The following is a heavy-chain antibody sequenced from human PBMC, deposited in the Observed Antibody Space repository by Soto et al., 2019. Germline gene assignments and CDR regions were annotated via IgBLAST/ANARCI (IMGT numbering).Heavy chain of an antibody. Sequence: GASVKVSCKVSGYSLTKLSIYWVRQAPGKGLECMGGFDRHHGEVVYAKGFQGRLTMTEDPSTDTIYMELTSLRSEDTAVYFCAAVRLTPDEFAYAGIVAGSSKYWGQGTTVTVAS. V-gene: IGHV1-24*01. CDR3: AAVRLTPDEFAYAGIVAGSSKY. D-gene: IGHD2-8*01. CDR1: GYSLTKLS. J-gene: IGHJ4*02. CDR2: FDRHHGEV.